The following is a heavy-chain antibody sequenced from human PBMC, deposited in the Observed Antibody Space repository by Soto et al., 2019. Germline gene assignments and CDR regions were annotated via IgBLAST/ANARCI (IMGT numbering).Heavy chain of an antibody. V-gene: IGHV3-30*03. D-gene: IGHD2-15*01. J-gene: IGHJ4*02. CDR3: AGGQYYVDY. CDR1: GFPFSSYG. Sequence: QVQLVESGGGVVQPGRSLRLSCAASGFPFSSYGMHWVRQAPGKGLEWVAHISYDGSNKHYTDSVKGRFTISRDNSKNMLYLQMSSLRAEDTAVYYCAGGQYYVDYCGQGTRVSVSS. CDR2: ISYDGSNK.